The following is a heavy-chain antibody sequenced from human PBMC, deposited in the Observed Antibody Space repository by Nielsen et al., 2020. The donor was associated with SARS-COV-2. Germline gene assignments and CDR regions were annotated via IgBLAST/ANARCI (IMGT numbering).Heavy chain of an antibody. V-gene: IGHV4-31*03. CDR1: GGSISSGGYY. CDR3: ARLNPYYYGMDV. CDR2: IYYSGST. J-gene: IGHJ6*02. Sequence: SETLSLTCTVSGGSISSGGYYWSWIRQHPGKGLEWIGYIYYSGSTYYNPSLRSRVTISVDTSKNQFSLKLSSVTAADTAVYYCARLNPYYYGMDVWGQGTTVTVSS. D-gene: IGHD1-14*01.